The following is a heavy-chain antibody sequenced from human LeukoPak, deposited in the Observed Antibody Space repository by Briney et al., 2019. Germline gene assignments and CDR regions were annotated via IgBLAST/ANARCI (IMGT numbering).Heavy chain of an antibody. CDR1: GGTFSSYA. Sequence: SVKVSCKASGGTFSSYAISWVRQAPGQGLEWMGGIIPIFGTANYAQKFQGRVTITTDESTSTAYMELSSLRSEDTVVYYCASRGGLTGSDYWGQGTLVTVSS. CDR2: IIPIFGTA. D-gene: IGHD3-9*01. V-gene: IGHV1-69*05. CDR3: ASRGGLTGSDY. J-gene: IGHJ4*02.